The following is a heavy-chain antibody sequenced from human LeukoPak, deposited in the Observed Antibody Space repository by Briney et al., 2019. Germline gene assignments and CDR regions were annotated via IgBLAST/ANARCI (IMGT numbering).Heavy chain of an antibody. J-gene: IGHJ4*02. CDR2: IKQDGSEK. D-gene: IGHD1-7*01. V-gene: IGHV3-7*01. CDR1: GFTFSSYA. CDR3: ASTNSLDY. Sequence: GGSLRLSCAASGFTFSSYAMHWVRQAPGKGLEWVANIKQDGSEKNFVDSVKGRFTISRDNAKSSLYLQMNSLRAEDTAVYYCASTNSLDYWGQGALVTVSS.